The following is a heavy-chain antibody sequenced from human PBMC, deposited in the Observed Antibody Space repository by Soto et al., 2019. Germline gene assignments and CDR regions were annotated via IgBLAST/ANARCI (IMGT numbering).Heavy chain of an antibody. CDR1: GGSISSSSYY. D-gene: IGHD5-18*01. V-gene: IGHV4-39*01. CDR2: IYYSGST. Sequence: SETLSLTCTVSGGSISSSSYYWGWIRQPPGKGLEWIGSIYYSGSTYYNPSLKSRVTISVDTSKNQFSLKLSSVTAADTAVYYCARPVYGYSYGYNYIDYWGQGTLVTVSS. J-gene: IGHJ4*02. CDR3: ARPVYGYSYGYNYIDY.